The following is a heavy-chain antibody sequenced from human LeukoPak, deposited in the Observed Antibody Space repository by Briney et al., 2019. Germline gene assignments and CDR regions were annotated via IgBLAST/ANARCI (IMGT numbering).Heavy chain of an antibody. CDR2: INQDGSGE. D-gene: IGHD1-26*01. V-gene: IGHV3-7*03. Sequence: GGSLRLSCAGSGFTFSGSWMSWVRQAPGKGLEWVANINQDGSGEYYVDSVKGRFTISRDNAKNSLYLQVNSLRAEDTAVYYCAKDRAWEYYFDYWGQGTLVTVSS. CDR3: AKDRAWEYYFDY. CDR1: GFTFSGSW. J-gene: IGHJ4*02.